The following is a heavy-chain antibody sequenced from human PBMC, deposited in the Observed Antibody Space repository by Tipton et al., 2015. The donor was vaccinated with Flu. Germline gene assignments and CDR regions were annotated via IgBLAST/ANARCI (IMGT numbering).Heavy chain of an antibody. D-gene: IGHD3-10*01. J-gene: IGHJ6*03. Sequence: TLSLTCTVSGGSISSGNYYWTWIRQPAGKGLEWIGRIYTRGSTNYNPSLKSRVTMSVDTSKSQFSLKLSSVTAADTAVYYCARGGAGITMVRGATYYYYYMDVWGKGTTVTVSS. V-gene: IGHV4-61*02. CDR2: IYTRGST. CDR3: ARGGAGITMVRGATYYYYYMDV. CDR1: GGSISSGNYY.